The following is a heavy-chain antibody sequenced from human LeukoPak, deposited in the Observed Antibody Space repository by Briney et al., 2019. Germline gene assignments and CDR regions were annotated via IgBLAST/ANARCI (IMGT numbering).Heavy chain of an antibody. D-gene: IGHD3-3*02. CDR3: VRRPLLVMSGMDV. CDR1: GGTFSSYA. CDR2: IIPIFGTA. Sequence: ASVKVSCKASGGTFSSYAISWVRQAPGQGLEWMGGIIPIFGTANYAQKFQGRVTITADESTSTAYMELSSLRSEDTAVYYCVRRPLLVMSGMDVWGQGTTVTVSS. V-gene: IGHV1-69*13. J-gene: IGHJ6*02.